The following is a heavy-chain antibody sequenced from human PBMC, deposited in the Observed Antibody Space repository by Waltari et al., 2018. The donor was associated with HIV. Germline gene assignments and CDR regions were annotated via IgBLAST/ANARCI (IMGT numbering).Heavy chain of an antibody. CDR2: IYYSGST. D-gene: IGHD2-15*01. CDR1: GGSVSSGSYY. CDR3: ARSVVVVVAANWYFDL. V-gene: IGHV4-61*01. Sequence: QVQLQESGPGLVKPSETLSLTCTVSGGSVSSGSYYWSWIRQPPGKGLEWIGYIYYSGSTNYHPALKSRVTRSVDTSKNQFSLKLSSVTAADTAVYYCARSVVVVVAANWYFDLWGRGTLVTVSS. J-gene: IGHJ2*01.